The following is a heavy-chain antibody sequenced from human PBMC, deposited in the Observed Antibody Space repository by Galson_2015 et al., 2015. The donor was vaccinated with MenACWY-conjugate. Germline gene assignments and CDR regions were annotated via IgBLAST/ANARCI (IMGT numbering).Heavy chain of an antibody. Sequence: SETLSLTCTVSGGSISSLYWSWIRQPPGKGLEWIGYVYYTGTTNLNPSLKSRVTISVDTSKKQFSLKLSSVTAADTAVYYCARDQGSLSGSYSFFDYWGRGILVTVSS. CDR2: VYYTGTT. D-gene: IGHD3-22*01. J-gene: IGHJ4*02. CDR1: GGSISSLY. CDR3: ARDQGSLSGSYSFFDY. V-gene: IGHV4-59*01.